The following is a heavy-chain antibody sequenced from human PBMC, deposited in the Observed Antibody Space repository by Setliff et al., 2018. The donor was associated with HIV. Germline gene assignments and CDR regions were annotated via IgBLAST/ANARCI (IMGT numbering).Heavy chain of an antibody. CDR3: ARDRAYASFDY. J-gene: IGHJ4*02. CDR2: INPDGSHR. D-gene: IGHD3-16*01. Sequence: LRLSCAASGFTFTISWMNWVRQAPGKGLEWVGNINPDGSHRDYVDSVKGRFTISGDNAKNSLYLQMNSLRAEDTAVYYCARDRAYASFDYWGQGALVTVSS. CDR1: GFTFTISW. V-gene: IGHV3-7*03.